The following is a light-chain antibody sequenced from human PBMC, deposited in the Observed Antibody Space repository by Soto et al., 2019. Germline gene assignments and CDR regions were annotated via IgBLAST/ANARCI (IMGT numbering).Light chain of an antibody. V-gene: IGKV1-9*01. CDR1: QGISSY. CDR3: QQYNNWPPIT. J-gene: IGKJ5*01. Sequence: DIQMTQSPATLSASVGDRVTITCRASQGISSYLGWYQQKPGKAPNLLIYDASTLHSGVPSRFSGSGSGTEFTLTISSLQSEDFAVYYCQQYNNWPPITFGQGTRLEIK. CDR2: DAS.